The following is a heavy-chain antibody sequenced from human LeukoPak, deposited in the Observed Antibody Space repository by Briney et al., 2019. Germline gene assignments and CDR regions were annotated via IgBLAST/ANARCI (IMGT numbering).Heavy chain of an antibody. V-gene: IGHV3-30*01. CDR1: GVTFSSHA. CDR2: ISYDGSNK. D-gene: IGHD3-10*01. J-gene: IGHJ6*03. CDR3: ARGGSGSYYYYFYYMDV. Sequence: GSSLRLSCAASGVTFSSHAMHWVRQAPGKGLEWVSIISYDGSNKYYADSVKGRFTISRDNSKNTLYLQINSLSTEDTAVYYCARGGSGSYYYYFYYMDVWGKGTTVTVSS.